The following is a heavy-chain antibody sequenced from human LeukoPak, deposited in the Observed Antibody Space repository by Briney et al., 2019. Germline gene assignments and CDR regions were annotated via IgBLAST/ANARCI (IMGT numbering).Heavy chain of an antibody. J-gene: IGHJ6*02. CDR2: INPNSGGT. V-gene: IGHV1-2*06. CDR1: GYTFTGYY. D-gene: IGHD2-21*02. CDR3: ARKEVTAGSYGMDV. Sequence: ASVKVSCKASGYTFTGYYMHWVRQAPGQGLEWMGRINPNSGGTNYAQKFQGRVIMTRDTSISTAYMELSRLRSDDTAVYYCARKEVTAGSYGMDVWGQGTTVTVSS.